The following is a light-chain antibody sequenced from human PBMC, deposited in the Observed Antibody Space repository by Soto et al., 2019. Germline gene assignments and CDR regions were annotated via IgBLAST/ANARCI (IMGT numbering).Light chain of an antibody. Sequence: QSVLTQPPSASGTPGQRVTISCSGSSSNIGSNTVNWYQQLPGTAPKLLIYSNNQRPSGVPDRSSGYKSGTSASLAISGLQSEHEADYYCAEWDDSLNGYVFGTGTKLTVL. CDR1: SSNIGSNT. V-gene: IGLV1-44*01. CDR3: AEWDDSLNGYV. CDR2: SNN. J-gene: IGLJ1*01.